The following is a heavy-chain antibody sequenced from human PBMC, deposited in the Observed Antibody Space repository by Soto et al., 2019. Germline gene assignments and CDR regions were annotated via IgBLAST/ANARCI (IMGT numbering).Heavy chain of an antibody. D-gene: IGHD5-18*01. CDR3: ARGGGYSYGYIGY. Sequence: EVQLVESGGGLVQPGGSLRLSCVASGFTFRSYWMHWVRQAPGKGLVWVSHINGDGSTTSYADSVKGRFTISRDNAKNNVYLQMNSLRDEDTAVYYCARGGGYSYGYIGYWGQGTLVTVSS. CDR2: INGDGSTT. J-gene: IGHJ4*02. V-gene: IGHV3-74*01. CDR1: GFTFRSYW.